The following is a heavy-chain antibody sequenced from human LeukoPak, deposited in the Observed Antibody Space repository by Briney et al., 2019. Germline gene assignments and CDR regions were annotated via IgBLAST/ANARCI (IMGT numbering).Heavy chain of an antibody. Sequence: GGSLRLSCAASGFTFSNYWMTWVRRAPGKGLEWVANIKQDGSEKYYVDSVKGRFAISRDNAKNSLYLQMNSLRAEDTAVYYCARDLDAYVVLIAYDAFDIWGRGTMVTVSS. CDR3: ARDLDAYVVLIAYDAFDI. V-gene: IGHV3-7*01. J-gene: IGHJ3*02. CDR1: GFTFSNYW. D-gene: IGHD2-21*01. CDR2: IKQDGSEK.